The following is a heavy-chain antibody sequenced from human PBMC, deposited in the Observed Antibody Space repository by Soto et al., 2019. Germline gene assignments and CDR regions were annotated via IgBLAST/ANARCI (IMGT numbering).Heavy chain of an antibody. J-gene: IGHJ3*02. Sequence: PGGSLRLSCAASGLTFCSYDMHWVRQATGKGLEWVSAIGTAGDTYYPGSVKGRFTISRENAKNSLYLQMNSLRAEDTAVYYCAAYSSGPDAFDIWGQGTMVTVSS. CDR1: GLTFCSYD. D-gene: IGHD6-19*01. V-gene: IGHV3-13*01. CDR2: IGTAGDT. CDR3: AAYSSGPDAFDI.